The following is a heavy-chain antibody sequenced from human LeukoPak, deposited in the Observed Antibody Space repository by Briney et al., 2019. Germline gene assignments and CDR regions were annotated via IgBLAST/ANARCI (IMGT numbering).Heavy chain of an antibody. CDR2: ISAYNGNT. CDR3: ARDGAYYYDSSGYPDY. D-gene: IGHD3-22*01. V-gene: IGHV1-18*01. Sequence: ASVKVSCKASGYTFTSYGTSWVRQAPGQGLEWMGWISAYNGNTNYAQKLQGRVTMTTDTSTSTAYMELRSLRSDDTAVYYCARDGAYYYDSSGYPDYWGQGTLVTVSS. CDR1: GYTFTSYG. J-gene: IGHJ4*02.